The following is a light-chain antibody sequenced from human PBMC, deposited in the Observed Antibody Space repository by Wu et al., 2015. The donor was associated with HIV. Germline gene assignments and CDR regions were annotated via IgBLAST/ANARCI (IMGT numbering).Light chain of an antibody. CDR1: QTVGSN. CDR2: GAS. CDR3: QQYASSVLTYGNSPLT. V-gene: IGKV3-15*01. J-gene: IGKJ4*01. Sequence: EVVMTQSPATLSVSLGERATLSCRASQTVGSNLAWYQRKPGQTPRLLIYGASTRATGIAARFSGSGSGTAFTLTISSLQSEDFAVYYCQQYASSVLTYGNSPLTFGGGTKVEIK.